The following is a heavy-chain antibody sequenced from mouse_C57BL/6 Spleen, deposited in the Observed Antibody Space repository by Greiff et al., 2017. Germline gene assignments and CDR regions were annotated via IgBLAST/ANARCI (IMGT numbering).Heavy chain of an antibody. CDR3: AIHYYGSSYVSWFAY. D-gene: IGHD1-1*01. CDR2: IDPSDSET. J-gene: IGHJ3*01. Sequence: VQLQQPGAELVRPGSSVKLSCKASGYTFTSYWMHWVKQRPIQGLEWIGNIDPSDSETHYNQKFKDKATLTVDKSSSTAYMQLSSLTSEDSAVYYCAIHYYGSSYVSWFAYWGQGTLVTVSA. CDR1: GYTFTSYW. V-gene: IGHV1-52*01.